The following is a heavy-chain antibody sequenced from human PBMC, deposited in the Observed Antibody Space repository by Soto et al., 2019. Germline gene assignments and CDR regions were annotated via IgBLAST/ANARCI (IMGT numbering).Heavy chain of an antibody. Sequence: ASVKVSCKASGYTFSGFYMHWVRQAPGQGLEWMGWINPNSGGTKSAEKFQGRVTMTRDTSISTAYMELSRLTSDETAVYYCASAAVTGTAGQDFWGQGTQVTVSS. CDR1: GYTFSGFY. V-gene: IGHV1-2*02. CDR3: ASAAVTGTAGQDF. D-gene: IGHD6-19*01. J-gene: IGHJ4*02. CDR2: INPNSGGT.